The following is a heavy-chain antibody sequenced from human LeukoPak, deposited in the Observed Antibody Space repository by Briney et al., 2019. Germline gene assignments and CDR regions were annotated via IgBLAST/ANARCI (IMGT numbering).Heavy chain of an antibody. CDR1: GGSISSSSYY. J-gene: IGHJ4*02. V-gene: IGHV4-39*01. CDR2: IYYSGST. CDR3: ARQGIVGAITYYFDY. Sequence: SETLSLTCTVSGGSISSSSYYWGWIRQPPGKGLEWIGSIYYSGSTYYNPSLKSRATISVDTSKNQFSLKLSSVTAADTAVYYCARQGIVGAITYYFDYWGQGTLVTVSS. D-gene: IGHD1-26*01.